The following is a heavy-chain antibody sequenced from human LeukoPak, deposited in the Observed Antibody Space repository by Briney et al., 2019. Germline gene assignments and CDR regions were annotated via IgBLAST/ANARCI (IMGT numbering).Heavy chain of an antibody. CDR2: ISGSGSGGST. CDR3: AKSGYKRFDY. J-gene: IGHJ4*02. D-gene: IGHD5-24*01. V-gene: IGHV3-23*01. Sequence: GGSLRLSCAASGFPLSRSAMSWVRQAPGKGLEWVSHISGSGSGGSTYYAGSVKGRFTISRDNSKNTLHLQMNSLRAEDTAVYYCAKSGYKRFDYWGQGPLVTVSS. CDR1: GFPLSRSA.